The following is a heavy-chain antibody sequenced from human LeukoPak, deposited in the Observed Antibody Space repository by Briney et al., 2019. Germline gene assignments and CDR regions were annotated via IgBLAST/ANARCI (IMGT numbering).Heavy chain of an antibody. CDR1: GGTFSSYA. CDR2: IIPIFGTA. Sequence: SVTVSCKASGGTFSSYAISWVRQAPGQGLEWMGGIIPIFGTANYAQKFQGRVTITTDESTSTAYMELSSLRSEDTAVYYCARGVSSSSLVFPNYYYYMDVWGKGTTVTVSS. V-gene: IGHV1-69*05. J-gene: IGHJ6*03. D-gene: IGHD6-6*01. CDR3: ARGVSSSSLVFPNYYYYMDV.